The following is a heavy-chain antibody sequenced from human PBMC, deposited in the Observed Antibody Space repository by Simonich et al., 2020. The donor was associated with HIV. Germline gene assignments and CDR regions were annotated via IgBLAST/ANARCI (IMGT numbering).Heavy chain of an antibody. CDR1: GFSLSTSGVG. CDR3: SHSPGGGSGSYYNYFDY. V-gene: IGHV2-5*02. CDR2: IYWDDDK. J-gene: IGHJ4*02. D-gene: IGHD3-10*01. Sequence: QITLKESGPTLVKPTQTLTLTCTFSGFSLSTSGVGVGWVRQPPGKALGWLALIYWDDDKRYSPSLKSRLTITKDTSKNQVVLTMTNMDPVDTATYYCSHSPGGGSGSYYNYFDYWGQGTLVTVSS.